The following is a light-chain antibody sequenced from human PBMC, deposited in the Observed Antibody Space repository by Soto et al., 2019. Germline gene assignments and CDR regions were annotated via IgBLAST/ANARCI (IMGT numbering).Light chain of an antibody. CDR3: QQYNNWPPWT. CDR2: SAS. CDR1: QPISSSY. Sequence: HSPGTLSLSKGERATLSCRVIQPISSSYLAWYQQKPGQAPRLLIYSASTRATGIPARFSGSGSGTEFTLTISSLQSEDFAVYYCQQYNNWPPWTFGQGSEVDIK. J-gene: IGKJ1*01. V-gene: IGKV3-15*01.